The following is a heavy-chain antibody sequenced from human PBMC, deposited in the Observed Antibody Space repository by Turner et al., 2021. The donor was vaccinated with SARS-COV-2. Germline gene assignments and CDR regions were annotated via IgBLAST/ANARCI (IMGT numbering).Heavy chain of an antibody. CDR1: GGPIRSSSYY. V-gene: IGHV4-39*01. Sequence: QLQLQESGPGLVKPSETLSLTCTVTGGPIRSSSYYLGWIRQPPGKGLEWIGSIYYSGRTYYNPSRKSRVTISVDTSKNQFSLKLSSVTAADTAVYYCAGERAAYYDFWSGYYGNNYYYGMDVWGQGTTVTVSS. D-gene: IGHD3-3*01. CDR2: IYYSGRT. CDR3: AGERAAYYDFWSGYYGNNYYYGMDV. J-gene: IGHJ6*02.